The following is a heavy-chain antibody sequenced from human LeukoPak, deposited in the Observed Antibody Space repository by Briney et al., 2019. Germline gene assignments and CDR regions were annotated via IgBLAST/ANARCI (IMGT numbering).Heavy chain of an antibody. D-gene: IGHD6-13*01. J-gene: IGHJ4*02. CDR3: AVQSTYSRSWYSDS. V-gene: IGHV4-59*08. CDR1: SGAMNGLG. Sequence: PSETLSNTCRVSSGAMNGLGWRSARQPPEKGLEWIGRIYYSGTTSYNPSLRSRVTISVDTSKNQFSLKLRSVTAADTAVYYCAVQSTYSRSWYSDSWGQGTLVTVSS. CDR2: IYYSGTT.